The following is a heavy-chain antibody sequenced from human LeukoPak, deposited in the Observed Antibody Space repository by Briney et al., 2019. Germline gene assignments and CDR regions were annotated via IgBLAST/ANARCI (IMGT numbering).Heavy chain of an antibody. J-gene: IGHJ6*03. CDR2: INYSRST. CDR3: ARRAWSYPGYCYYMDV. CDR1: GGSFSGYY. Sequence: SETLSLTCAVYGGSFSGYYWSWIRQPPGKGLEWIGEINYSRSTNYNPSLKSRVTISVDTSKNQFSLKLSSVTAADTAVYYCARRAWSYPGYCYYMDVWGKGTTVTISS. D-gene: IGHD1-26*01. V-gene: IGHV4-34*01.